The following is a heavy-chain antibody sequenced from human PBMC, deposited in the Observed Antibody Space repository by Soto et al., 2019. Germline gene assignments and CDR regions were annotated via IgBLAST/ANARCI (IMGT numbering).Heavy chain of an antibody. CDR2: TLPLFSTA. CDR3: ARELVPDYGASDAFDV. Sequence: QVQLVQSGAEVRKPGSSVKVSCKASGGTLSGYSINWVRQAPGQGLEWMGGTLPLFSTANYAQKFQGRVIIIADESTSTAYMELTSLRSEDTAVYDCARELVPDYGASDAFDVWGQGTVVNVSS. CDR1: GGTLSGYS. V-gene: IGHV1-69*01. J-gene: IGHJ3*01. D-gene: IGHD2-21*01.